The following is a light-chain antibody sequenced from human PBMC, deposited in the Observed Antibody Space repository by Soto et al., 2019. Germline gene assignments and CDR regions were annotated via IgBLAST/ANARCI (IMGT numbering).Light chain of an antibody. V-gene: IGKV3-20*01. CDR3: QQYGNSPT. J-gene: IGKJ1*01. CDR2: GAS. CDR1: QSVSSDY. Sequence: EIVLTQSPDTLSLSPGERAALSCRASQSVSSDYLVWYQQKPGQAPRLLIYGASRRATGIPDRFSGSGSGTDFILTISRLEPEDFAVYYCQQYGNSPTFGQGTKVDIK.